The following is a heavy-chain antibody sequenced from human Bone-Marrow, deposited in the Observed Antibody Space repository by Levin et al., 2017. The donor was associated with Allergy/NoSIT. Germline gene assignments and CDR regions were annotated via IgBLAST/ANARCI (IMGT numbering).Heavy chain of an antibody. V-gene: IGHV3-9*01. Sequence: GGSLRLSCATSKFMFHDYGMYWVRQAPGKGLEWVSGISWNSGKTHYADSVKGRFVISRDNAKNSLYLQMNSLRTEDTALYYCVKSLNTMTIHDGFDFWGQGTMVTVSA. CDR2: ISWNSGKT. J-gene: IGHJ3*01. CDR3: VKSLNTMTIHDGFDF. D-gene: IGHD1/OR15-1a*01. CDR1: KFMFHDYG.